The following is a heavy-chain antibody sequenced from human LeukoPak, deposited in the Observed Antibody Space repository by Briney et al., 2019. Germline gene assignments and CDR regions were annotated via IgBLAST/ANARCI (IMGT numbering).Heavy chain of an antibody. D-gene: IGHD3-10*01. J-gene: IGHJ6*03. CDR1: GYTFISYD. CDR2: MNPNSGNT. Sequence: ASVKVSCKASGYTFISYDINRVRQATGQGLEWMGWMNPNSGNTGYAQKFQGRGTMTRNTSISTAYMELSSLRSEDTAVYYCARAYTMVRGAYYYYMDVWGKGTTVTVSS. V-gene: IGHV1-8*01. CDR3: ARAYTMVRGAYYYYMDV.